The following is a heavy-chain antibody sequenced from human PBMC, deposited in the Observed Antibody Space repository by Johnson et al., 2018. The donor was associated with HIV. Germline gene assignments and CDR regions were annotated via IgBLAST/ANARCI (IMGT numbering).Heavy chain of an antibody. Sequence: VQLVESGGGLVQPGGSLRLSCAASGFTVSSNYMSWVRQAPWKGLESVSVVYSGGTTHYADSVKGRSTISRDNSKNTLYLQMNSLRAEDTAVYYCTRRSPYDAFDIWGQGTMVTVSS. CDR3: TRRSPYDAFDI. V-gene: IGHV3-66*02. CDR1: GFTVSSNY. CDR2: VYSGGTT. J-gene: IGHJ3*02.